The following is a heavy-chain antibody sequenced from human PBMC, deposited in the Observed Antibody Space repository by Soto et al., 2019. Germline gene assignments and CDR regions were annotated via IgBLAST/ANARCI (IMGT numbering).Heavy chain of an antibody. D-gene: IGHD2-2*01. V-gene: IGHV1-69*02. CDR3: ARAKTYCSSTSCYAADY. CDR2: IIPILGIA. CDR1: GGTFSSYT. Sequence: QVQLVQSGAEVQKPGSSVKVSCKASGGTFSSYTISWVRQAPGQGLEWMGRIIPILGIANYAQKFQGRVTITADKSTSTAYMELSSLRSEDTAVYYCARAKTYCSSTSCYAADYWGQGTLVTVSS. J-gene: IGHJ4*02.